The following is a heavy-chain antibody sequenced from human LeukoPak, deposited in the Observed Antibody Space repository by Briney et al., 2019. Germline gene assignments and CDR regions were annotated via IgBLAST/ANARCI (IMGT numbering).Heavy chain of an antibody. J-gene: IGHJ4*02. V-gene: IGHV3-48*01. CDR2: ISASSATI. Sequence: GGSLRLSRAASGFTLSDYSVNWVRQAPGKGLEWISYISASSATIHYADSVKGRFSISRDNAKNSLYLQVNSLRAEDTAVYYCARGLNWGLDYWGQGTLVTVSS. CDR3: ARGLNWGLDY. CDR1: GFTLSDYS. D-gene: IGHD7-27*01.